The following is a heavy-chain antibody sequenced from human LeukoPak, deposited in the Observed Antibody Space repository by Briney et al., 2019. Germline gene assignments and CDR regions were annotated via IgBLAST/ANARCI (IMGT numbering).Heavy chain of an antibody. J-gene: IGHJ4*02. D-gene: IGHD4-17*01. CDR3: AGLGTTVTSDY. V-gene: IGHV4-38-2*02. CDR2: IYYSGST. CDR1: GYSISSGYY. Sequence: SETLSLTCTVSGYSISSGYYWGWIRQPPGKGLEWIGSIYYSGSTYYNPSLKSRVTISVDTSKNQFSLKLSSVTAADTAVYYCAGLGTTVTSDYWGQGTLVTVSS.